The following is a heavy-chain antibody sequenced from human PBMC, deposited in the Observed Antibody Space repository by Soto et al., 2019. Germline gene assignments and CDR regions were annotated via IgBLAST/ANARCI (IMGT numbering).Heavy chain of an antibody. CDR1: GFTFSSYS. CDR2: ISSSSSYI. J-gene: IGHJ4*02. CDR3: ARASYYYDSSGSKAGGDY. D-gene: IGHD3-22*01. Sequence: PGGSLRLSCAASGFTFSSYSMNWVRQAPGKGLEWVSSISSSSSYIYYADSVKGRFTISRDNAKNSLYLQMNSLRAEDTAVYYCARASYYYDSSGSKAGGDYWGQGTLVTVSS. V-gene: IGHV3-21*01.